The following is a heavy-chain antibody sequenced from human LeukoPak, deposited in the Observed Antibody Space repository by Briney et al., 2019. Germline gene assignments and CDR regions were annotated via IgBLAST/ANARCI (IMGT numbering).Heavy chain of an antibody. J-gene: IGHJ3*02. CDR2: IHYTGST. V-gene: IGHV4-59*01. CDR1: DDSITMYY. D-gene: IGHD3-3*01. Sequence: SETLSLTCSVSDDSITMYYWSWIRQPPGKGLECIGYIHYTGSTNYNPSLKSRVTISVDTSKNQFSLKLSSVTAADTAVYYCARVKFLGDAFDIWGQGTMVTVSS. CDR3: ARVKFLGDAFDI.